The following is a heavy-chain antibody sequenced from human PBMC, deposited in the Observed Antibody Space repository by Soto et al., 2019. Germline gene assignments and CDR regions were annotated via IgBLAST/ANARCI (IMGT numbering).Heavy chain of an antibody. CDR3: ARDASGGRWAALNWFDP. V-gene: IGHV1-3*01. CDR2: INAGNGNT. Sequence: QVQLVQSGAEVKKPGASVKVSCKASGYTFTSYAMHWVRQAPGQRLEWMGWINAGNGNTKYSQKFQGRVTITRDTSASTAYMELSSLRSEDTAVYYCARDASGGRWAALNWFDPWGQGTLVTVSS. D-gene: IGHD3-16*01. CDR1: GYTFTSYA. J-gene: IGHJ5*02.